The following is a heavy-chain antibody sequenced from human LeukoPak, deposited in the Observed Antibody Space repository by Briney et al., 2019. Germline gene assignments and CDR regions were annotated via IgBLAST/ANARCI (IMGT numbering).Heavy chain of an antibody. CDR3: ARDHAQRGWYLTSDYYFDY. CDR2: INPNSGGT. V-gene: IGHV1-2*02. Sequence: ASVKVSCKASGYTFTGYYMHWVRQAPGQGLEWMGWINPNSGGTNYAQKFQGRVTMTSDTSISTDYMELSRLRSDDTAVYYCARDHAQRGWYLTSDYYFDYWSQGTLVTVSS. CDR1: GYTFTGYY. J-gene: IGHJ4*02. D-gene: IGHD6-19*01.